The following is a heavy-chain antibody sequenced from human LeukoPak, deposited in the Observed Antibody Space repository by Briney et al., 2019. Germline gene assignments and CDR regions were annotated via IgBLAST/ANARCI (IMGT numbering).Heavy chain of an antibody. Sequence: ASVKVSCKASGYTFTGYYMHWVRQAPGQGLEWMGWINPNSGGTNYAQKFQGRVTMTRDTSISTAYMELSRLRSDDTAVYYCAREGGDGHNRNDLRSFDIWGQGTMVTVSS. J-gene: IGHJ3*02. CDR1: GYTFTGYY. V-gene: IGHV1-2*02. D-gene: IGHD1-1*01. CDR3: AREGGDGHNRNDLRSFDI. CDR2: INPNSGGT.